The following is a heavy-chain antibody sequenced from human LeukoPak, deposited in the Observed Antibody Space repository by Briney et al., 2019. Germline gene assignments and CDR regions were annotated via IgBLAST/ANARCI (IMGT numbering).Heavy chain of an antibody. CDR3: ARGADWQLLEYYYYYMDV. V-gene: IGHV1-69*06. J-gene: IGHJ6*03. Sequence: GASVKVSCKAPADTSTRYAISWVRQAPGQGLEWMGGIIPMFGTAHYAQKFQGRVTITADKSTRTAYMELRSLRSEDTAVYFCARGADWQLLEYYYYYMDVWGKGTTVTVSS. D-gene: IGHD3-3*01. CDR2: IIPMFGTA. CDR1: ADTSTRYA.